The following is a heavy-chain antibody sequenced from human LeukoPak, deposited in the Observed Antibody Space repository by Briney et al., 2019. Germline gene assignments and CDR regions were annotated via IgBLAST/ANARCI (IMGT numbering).Heavy chain of an antibody. CDR2: MYYSGTT. Sequence: SETLSLTCTVSGGSISSSSYYWGWIRQPPGKGLEWIGSMYYSGTTNYNPSLKSRVTISVDTSKNQFSLKLSSVTAADTAVYYCARHVRAARPEYFQHWGQGTLVTVSS. CDR1: GGSISSSSYY. V-gene: IGHV4-39*01. D-gene: IGHD6-6*01. CDR3: ARHVRAARPEYFQH. J-gene: IGHJ1*01.